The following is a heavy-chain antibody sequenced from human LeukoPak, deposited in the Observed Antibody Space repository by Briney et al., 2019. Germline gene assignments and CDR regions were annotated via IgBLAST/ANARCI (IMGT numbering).Heavy chain of an antibody. CDR3: ARSYSGSYYAESGVDY. CDR2: INPSGGST. D-gene: IGHD1-26*01. CDR1: GYTFINYY. V-gene: IGHV1-46*01. Sequence: GASVKVSCKASGYTFINYYMHWVRQAPGQGLEWMGIINPSGGSTRCAQKFQGRVTMTRDTSTSTVYMELSSLRSEDTAVYYCARSYSGSYYAESGVDYWGQGTLVTVSS. J-gene: IGHJ4*02.